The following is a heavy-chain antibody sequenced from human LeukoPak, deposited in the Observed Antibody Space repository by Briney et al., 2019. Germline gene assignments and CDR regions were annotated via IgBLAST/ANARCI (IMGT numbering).Heavy chain of an antibody. CDR2: IYSGGST. D-gene: IGHD5-24*01. V-gene: IGHV3-53*01. J-gene: IGHJ6*02. Sequence: GGSLRLSCAASGFTVSSNYMSWVRQAPGKGLEWVSVIYSGGSTYYADSAKGRFTIFRDNSKKTLYLQMNSLRAEATAVYYCAREHRVGRWRKRDYDYGRDVWGQGTTVTVSS. CDR1: GFTVSSNY. CDR3: AREHRVGRWRKRDYDYGRDV.